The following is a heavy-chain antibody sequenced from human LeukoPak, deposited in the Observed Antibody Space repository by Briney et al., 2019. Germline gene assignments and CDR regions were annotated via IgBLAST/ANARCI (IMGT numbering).Heavy chain of an antibody. D-gene: IGHD7-27*01. J-gene: IGHJ4*02. Sequence: PGGSLRLSCAASGLTFSRNAMIWVRQAPGKGLEWVSAISGSGSDTYYADSVKGRFTIFRDNSKNTVYLRMNSLRAEDTAVYYCAKDPWGSRGYFDYWGQGTLVTVSS. CDR2: ISGSGSDT. V-gene: IGHV3-23*01. CDR3: AKDPWGSRGYFDY. CDR1: GLTFSRNA.